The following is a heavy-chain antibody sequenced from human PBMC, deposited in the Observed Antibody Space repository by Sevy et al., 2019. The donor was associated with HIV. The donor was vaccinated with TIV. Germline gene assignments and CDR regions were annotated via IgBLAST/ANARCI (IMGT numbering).Heavy chain of an antibody. J-gene: IGHJ4*02. CDR3: ARVAGIVGATALTYFDY. D-gene: IGHD1-26*01. CDR2: IYTSGST. CDR1: GGSISSYY. Sequence: SETLSLTCTVSGGSISSYYWSWIRQPAGKGLEWIGRIYTSGSTNYNPSLKSRVTMSVDTSKNQFSLKLGSVTAADTAVYYCARVAGIVGATALTYFDYWGQGTLVTVSS. V-gene: IGHV4-4*07.